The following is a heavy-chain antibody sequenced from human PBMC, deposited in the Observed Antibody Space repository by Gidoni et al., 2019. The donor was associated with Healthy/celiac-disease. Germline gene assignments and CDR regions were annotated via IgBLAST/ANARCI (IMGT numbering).Heavy chain of an antibody. J-gene: IGHJ6*02. CDR1: GFTFSSYA. CDR2: ISGSGGST. D-gene: IGHD2-2*01. V-gene: IGHV3-23*01. Sequence: EVQLLESGGGLVQPGGSLRLSCAASGFTFSSYAMSWVRQAPGKGLEWVSAISGSGGSTYYADSVKGRFTISRDNSKNTLYLQMNSLRAEDTAVYYCASDIVVVPAAIGYYGMDVWGQGTTVTVSS. CDR3: ASDIVVVPAAIGYYGMDV.